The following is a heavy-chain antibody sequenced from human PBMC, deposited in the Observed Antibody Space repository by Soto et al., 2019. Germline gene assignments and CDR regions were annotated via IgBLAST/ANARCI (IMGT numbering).Heavy chain of an antibody. CDR1: GFTFSSSA. J-gene: IGHJ3*01. Sequence: QMQLVQSGPEVKKPGTSVKVSCKASGFTFSSSAIQWVRQARGPGLEWIGWIVVGSGDRNHAQKFQGRVTLTRDMSTNTASMQLSSLASDATAVYYCAADSTSQNVDWVSEGDFDVWGQGTMVTGSS. D-gene: IGHD3-9*01. CDR2: IVVGSGDR. V-gene: IGHV1-58*02. CDR3: AADSTSQNVDWVSEGDFDV.